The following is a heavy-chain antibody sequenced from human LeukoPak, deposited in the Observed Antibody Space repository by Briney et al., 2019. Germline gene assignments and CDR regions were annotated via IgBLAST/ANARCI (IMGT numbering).Heavy chain of an antibody. CDR1: GGSFSGDY. V-gene: IGHV4-34*01. D-gene: IGHD5-18*01. J-gene: IGHJ4*02. Sequence: SETLSLTCAVYGGSFSGDYWSWIRQPPGKGLEWIGEINHYGSTKYNPSLKSRVTISVDTSKNQFSLILNSLTAADTAVYYCARVSPQLWVFDYWGQGTLVTVSS. CDR3: ARVSPQLWVFDY. CDR2: INHYGST.